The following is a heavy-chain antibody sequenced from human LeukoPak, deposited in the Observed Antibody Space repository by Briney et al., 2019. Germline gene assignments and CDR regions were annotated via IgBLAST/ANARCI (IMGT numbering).Heavy chain of an antibody. D-gene: IGHD2-2*01. CDR1: GFTVSSDY. CDR2: IYSGGST. CDR3: AAQPAPQDY. Sequence: GGSLRLSCAASGFTVSSDYMSWVRQAPGKGLEWVSAIYSGGSTYYADSVKGRFTISRDNSKNTLHLQMNSLRAEDTAVYYCAAQPAPQDYWGQGTLVTVSS. V-gene: IGHV3-66*02. J-gene: IGHJ4*02.